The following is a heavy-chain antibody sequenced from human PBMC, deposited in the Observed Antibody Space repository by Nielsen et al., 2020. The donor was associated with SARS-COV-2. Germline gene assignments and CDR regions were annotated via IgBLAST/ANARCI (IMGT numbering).Heavy chain of an antibody. CDR1: GYTFTSYA. D-gene: IGHD1-1*01. CDR2: INAGNGNT. J-gene: IGHJ6*03. CDR3: ARVQERRPPHLLGPEYYYYYYYMDV. V-gene: IGHV1-3*01. Sequence: ASVKVSCKASGYTFTSYAMHWVRQAPGQRLEWMGWINAGNGNTKYSQKFQGRVTITRDTSASTAYMELRSLRSDDTAVYYCARVQERRPPHLLGPEYYYYYYYMDVWGKGTTVTVSS.